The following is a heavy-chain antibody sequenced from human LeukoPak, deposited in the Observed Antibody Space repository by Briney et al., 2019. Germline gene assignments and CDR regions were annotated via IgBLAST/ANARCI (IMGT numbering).Heavy chain of an antibody. Sequence: GASVKVSCKASGGTFSSYAISWVRQAPGQGLEWMGGIIPIFGTANYAQKFQGRATITADKSTSTAYMELSSLRSEDTAVYYCAVLSMVRGVIIPNFDYWGQGTLVTVSS. D-gene: IGHD3-10*01. CDR1: GGTFSSYA. V-gene: IGHV1-69*06. CDR2: IIPIFGTA. CDR3: AVLSMVRGVIIPNFDY. J-gene: IGHJ4*02.